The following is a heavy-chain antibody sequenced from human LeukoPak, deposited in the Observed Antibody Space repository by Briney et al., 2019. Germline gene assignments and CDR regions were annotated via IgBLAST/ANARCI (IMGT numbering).Heavy chain of an antibody. CDR1: GYTFTSYH. CDR3: ARSMVRVPGDP. J-gene: IGHJ5*02. CDR2: INPSGGST. Sequence: ASVKVSCKASGYTFTSYHMHWVRQAPGQGLEWMGIINPSGGSTSYAQKFQGRVTMTRGTSTSTVYMELSSLRSEDTAVYYCARSMVRVPGDPWGQGTLVTVSS. D-gene: IGHD3-10*01. V-gene: IGHV1-46*03.